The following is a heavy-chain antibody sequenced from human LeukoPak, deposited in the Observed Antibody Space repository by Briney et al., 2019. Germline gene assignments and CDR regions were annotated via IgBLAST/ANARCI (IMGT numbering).Heavy chain of an antibody. J-gene: IGHJ4*02. D-gene: IGHD6-19*01. Sequence: GKSLRLSCAASGFTFSNYAMSWARQAPGKGLEWVSTISGGGDSTYYADSVEGRFTISRDNSKNTLFLQMNSLRAEDTAIYYCAKLDQWLVRYWGQGTLVTVSS. V-gene: IGHV3-23*01. CDR1: GFTFSNYA. CDR3: AKLDQWLVRY. CDR2: ISGGGDST.